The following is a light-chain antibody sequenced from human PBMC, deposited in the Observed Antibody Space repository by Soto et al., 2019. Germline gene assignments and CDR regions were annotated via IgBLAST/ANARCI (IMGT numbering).Light chain of an antibody. J-gene: IGLJ2*01. CDR1: SSDVGGYNY. CDR3: GSYADINTVV. Sequence: QSALTQPPSASGSPGKSVTISCTGTSSDVGGYNYVSWYQQHPGKAPKVMIYEVSKRPSGVPDRFSGSKSGNTASLTVSGLQAEDEADYYCGSYADINTVVFCGGIKLTVL. V-gene: IGLV2-8*01. CDR2: EVS.